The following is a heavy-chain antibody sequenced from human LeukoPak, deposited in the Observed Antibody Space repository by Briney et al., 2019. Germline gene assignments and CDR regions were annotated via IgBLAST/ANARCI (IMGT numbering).Heavy chain of an antibody. J-gene: IGHJ3*02. V-gene: IGHV3-21*04. CDR2: ISSSSSYI. D-gene: IGHD3-10*01. CDR1: GFTFSSYS. CDR3: AKDRWFGESLSAFDI. Sequence: GGSLRLSCAASGFTFSSYSMNWVRQAPGKGLEWVSSISSSSSYIYYADSVKGRFTISRDNSKNTLYLQMNSLRAEDTAVYYCAKDRWFGESLSAFDIWGQGTMVTVSS.